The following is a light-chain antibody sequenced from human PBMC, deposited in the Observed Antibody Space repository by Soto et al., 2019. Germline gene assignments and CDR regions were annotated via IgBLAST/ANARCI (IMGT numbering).Light chain of an antibody. CDR3: SSYTTSTSDV. J-gene: IGLJ1*01. CDR2: DVS. Sequence: QSALTQPASVSGSPGQSITISCTGTSSDVGGSNYVSWYQQHTGKAPKIIIYDVSNRPSRVSNRFSGYKSGNTAALTIAGLQAEDEADYYCSSYTTSTSDVVGTGTKLTVL. CDR1: SSDVGGSNY. V-gene: IGLV2-14*01.